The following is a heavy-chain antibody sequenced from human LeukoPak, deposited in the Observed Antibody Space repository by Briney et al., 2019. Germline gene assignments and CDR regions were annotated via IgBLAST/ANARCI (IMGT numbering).Heavy chain of an antibody. Sequence: GGSLRLSCAASGFTFSSYGMHWVRQAPGKGLEWVAVISYDGSNKYYADSVKGRFTISRDNSKNTLYLQMNSLRAEDTALYYCAKEPYSSSSIAYFDCWGQGTLVTVSS. CDR3: AKEPYSSSSIAYFDC. J-gene: IGHJ4*02. CDR2: ISYDGSNK. D-gene: IGHD6-6*01. CDR1: GFTFSSYG. V-gene: IGHV3-30*18.